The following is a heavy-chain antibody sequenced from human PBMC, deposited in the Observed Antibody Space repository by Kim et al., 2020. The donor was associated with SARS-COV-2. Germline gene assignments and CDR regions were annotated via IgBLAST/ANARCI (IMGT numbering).Heavy chain of an antibody. D-gene: IGHD2-2*01. Sequence: GGSLRLSCAASGFTVSSNYMSWVRQAPGKGLEWVSVIYSGGSTYYADSVKGRFTISRDNSKNTLYLQMNSLRAEDTAVYYCALMHIVVVSGGGGMDVWGQGTTVTVSS. J-gene: IGHJ6*02. CDR1: GFTVSSNY. V-gene: IGHV3-53*01. CDR2: IYSGGST. CDR3: ALMHIVVVSGGGGMDV.